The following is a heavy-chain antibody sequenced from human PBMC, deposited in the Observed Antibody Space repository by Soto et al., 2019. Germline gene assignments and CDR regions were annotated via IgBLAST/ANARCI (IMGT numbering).Heavy chain of an antibody. D-gene: IGHD1-1*01. CDR1: GGSISSGDYY. CDR3: ARNSLERRDFDY. CDR2: IYYSGST. Sequence: SETLSLTCTVSGGSISSGDYYWSWIRQPPGKGLEWIGYIYYSGSTYYNPSLKSRVTISVDTSKNQFSLKLSSVTAADTAVYYCARNSLERRDFDYWGQGTLVTVSS. V-gene: IGHV4-30-4*01. J-gene: IGHJ4*02.